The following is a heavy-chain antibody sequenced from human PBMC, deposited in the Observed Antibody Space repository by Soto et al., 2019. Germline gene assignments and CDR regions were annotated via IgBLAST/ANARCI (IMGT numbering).Heavy chain of an antibody. CDR1: GFTFSTYS. Sequence: PGGSLRLSCAASGFTFSTYSMNWVRQAPGKGLEWVSYISSSSSTIFYTDSVKGRFTISRDNSKNTLYLQMSSLRAEDTAMYFCANAAHMTTSLLLDYWGQGTQVTVSS. CDR2: ISSSSSTI. D-gene: IGHD4-4*01. V-gene: IGHV3-48*01. CDR3: ANAAHMTTSLLLDY. J-gene: IGHJ4*02.